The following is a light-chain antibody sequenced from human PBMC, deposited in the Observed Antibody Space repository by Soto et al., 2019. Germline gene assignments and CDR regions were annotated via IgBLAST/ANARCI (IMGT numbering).Light chain of an antibody. CDR2: DAS. V-gene: IGKV3-11*01. J-gene: IGKJ4*01. CDR3: QQRSNWHLT. CDR1: QSVSNY. Sequence: EIELTQSPATLSLSPGEGATLSCRASQSVSNYLAWYQQKPGQAPRLLIYDASKRATGIPARFSGSGSGTDFTLTISSLEPEDFAVYYCQQRSNWHLTFGGGTKVEIK.